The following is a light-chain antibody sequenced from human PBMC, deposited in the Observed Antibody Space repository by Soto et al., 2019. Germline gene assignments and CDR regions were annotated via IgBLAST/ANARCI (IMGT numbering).Light chain of an antibody. V-gene: IGKV3-20*01. Sequence: EIVLTQTPGTLSLSPGDRATLSCRASQSVNNNYLAWYQQKPGQAPRLLIYLGSTRASGIPDRFSGSGSGTAFNLTIRRLEPEDFAVYYCQQYDSSPRTFGQGTKVYFK. CDR2: LGS. J-gene: IGKJ1*01. CDR3: QQYDSSPRT. CDR1: QSVNNNY.